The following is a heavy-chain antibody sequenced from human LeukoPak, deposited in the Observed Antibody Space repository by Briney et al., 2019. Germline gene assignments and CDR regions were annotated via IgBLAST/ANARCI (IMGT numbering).Heavy chain of an antibody. CDR1: GYTFTSYG. V-gene: IGHV1-18*01. CDR3: AREHYDILTDYYNEWDYYGMDV. D-gene: IGHD3-9*01. J-gene: IGHJ6*02. CDR2: ISAYNGKT. Sequence: ASVKVSCKASGYTFTSYGISWVRQAPGQRLEWMGWISAYNGKTNYAQKFQGRVTMTTDTPTSTAYMELRSLRSDDTAVYYCAREHYDILTDYYNEWDYYGMDVWGQGTTVTVSS.